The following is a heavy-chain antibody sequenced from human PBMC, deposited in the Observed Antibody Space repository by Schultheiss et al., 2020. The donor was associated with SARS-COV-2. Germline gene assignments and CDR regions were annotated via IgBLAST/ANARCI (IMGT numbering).Heavy chain of an antibody. D-gene: IGHD1-26*01. J-gene: IGHJ3*02. CDR1: GYTFTSYD. CDR2: MNPNSGNT. CDR3: ARRSGSYYAFDI. Sequence: ASVKVSCKASGYTFTSYDINWVRQATGQGLEWMGWMNPNSGNTGYAQKFQGRVTMTRNTSISTAYMELSSLRSEDTAVYYCARRSGSYYAFDIWGQGTMVTVSS. V-gene: IGHV1-8*01.